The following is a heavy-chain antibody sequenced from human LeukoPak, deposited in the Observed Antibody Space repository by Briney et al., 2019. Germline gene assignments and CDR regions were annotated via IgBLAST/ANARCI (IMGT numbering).Heavy chain of an antibody. CDR2: ISASGGST. Sequence: GGSLRLSCAASGFLFSSYAMTWVRQAPGKGLEWVATISASGGSTYYADSVQGRFSISRDNSKNTLYLQMNSLRAEDTAVYYCARDNYGMDVWGQGTTVTVSS. V-gene: IGHV3-23*01. CDR1: GFLFSSYA. J-gene: IGHJ6*02. CDR3: ARDNYGMDV.